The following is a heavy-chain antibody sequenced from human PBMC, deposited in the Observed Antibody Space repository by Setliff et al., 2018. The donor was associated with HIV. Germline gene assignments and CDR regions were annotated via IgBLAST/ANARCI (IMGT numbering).Heavy chain of an antibody. CDR2: FDPEDGET. CDR1: GYTLTELS. CDR3: ARVNHGGKDAFDI. J-gene: IGHJ3*02. Sequence: GASVKVSCKVSGYTLTELSMHWVQQAPGKGLEWMGGFDPEDGETIYAQKFQGRVTITADESTSTAYMELSSLRSEDTAVYYCARVNHGGKDAFDIWGQGTMVTVSS. D-gene: IGHD1-26*01. V-gene: IGHV1-24*01.